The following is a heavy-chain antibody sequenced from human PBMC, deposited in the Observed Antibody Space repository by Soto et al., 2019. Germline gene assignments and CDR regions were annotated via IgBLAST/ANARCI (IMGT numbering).Heavy chain of an antibody. V-gene: IGHV1-69*06. CDR2: VLPISGST. J-gene: IGHJ4*01. CDR1: GGLISKYS. Sequence: QVQLVQSGAEVRKPGSSVKVSCKTSGGLISKYSFNWVRQAPVQGLEWIGGVLPISGSTDYAQKFQGRLTITADRSTSTVYMELSRLRSDDTANYYCATIRVRGGPIRFEDGGQGMMISVSS. D-gene: IGHD3-3*01. CDR3: ATIRVRGGPIRFED.